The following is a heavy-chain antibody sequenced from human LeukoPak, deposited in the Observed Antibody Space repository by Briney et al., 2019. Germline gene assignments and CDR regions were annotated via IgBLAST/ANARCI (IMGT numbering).Heavy chain of an antibody. CDR3: ALAPNSDWFDF. D-gene: IGHD3-9*01. V-gene: IGHV4-59*03. CDR1: GDSTSNFY. J-gene: IGHJ4*02. CDR2: IHYSGSS. Sequence: SETLSLTCTVSGDSTSNFYWNWIRQSPGKGLEWIGNIHYSGSSVYNPSLKSRGTISIDTSRRQFFLKLNSVTAADTAVYFCALAPNSDWFDFWGPGILVTVSS.